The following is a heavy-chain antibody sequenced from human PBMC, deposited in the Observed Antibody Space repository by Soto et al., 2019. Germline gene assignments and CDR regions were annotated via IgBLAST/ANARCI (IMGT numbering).Heavy chain of an antibody. D-gene: IGHD2-15*01. Sequence: PGGSLRLSCAGSGFTFGDSYMSWIRQAPGKGLEWLSYISPGSRYPAYADSVRGRFTISRDNAKRSLYLQMMSLTAEDTAIYYCVRGGGGGLFDPWGQGTMVTVSS. J-gene: IGHJ5*02. CDR1: GFTFGDSY. CDR3: VRGGGGGLFDP. CDR2: ISPGSRYP. V-gene: IGHV3-11*06.